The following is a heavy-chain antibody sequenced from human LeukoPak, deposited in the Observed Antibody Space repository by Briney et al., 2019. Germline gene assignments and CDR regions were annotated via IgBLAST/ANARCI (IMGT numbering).Heavy chain of an antibody. CDR2: INAGNGNT. Sequence: ASVKVSCKASGYTFTSYAMHWVRQAPGQRLEWMGWINAGNGNTKYSQRFQGRVTITRDTSASTAYMELSSLRSEDTAVYYCARGGIFRGERSFDYWGQGTLVTVSS. D-gene: IGHD2-15*01. CDR3: ARGGIFRGERSFDY. CDR1: GYTFTSYA. J-gene: IGHJ4*02. V-gene: IGHV1-3*01.